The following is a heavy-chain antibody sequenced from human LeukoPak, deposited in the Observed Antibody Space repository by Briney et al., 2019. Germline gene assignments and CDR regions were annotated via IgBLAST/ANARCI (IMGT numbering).Heavy chain of an antibody. D-gene: IGHD3-22*01. Sequence: SETLSLTCTVSGGSFSSGRSYWGWIRQAPGKGLEWIGNMYYSGSTYYNPSLKSRVTISIDASNNQFSLKLSSLTAADTAVYYCARELSASSGYLGYWGQGTLVTISS. CDR3: ARELSASSGYLGY. J-gene: IGHJ4*02. CDR1: GGSFSSGRSY. CDR2: MYYSGST. V-gene: IGHV4-39*02.